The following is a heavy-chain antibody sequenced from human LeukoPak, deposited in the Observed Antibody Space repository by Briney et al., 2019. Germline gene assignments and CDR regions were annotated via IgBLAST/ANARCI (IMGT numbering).Heavy chain of an antibody. J-gene: IGHJ4*02. CDR2: ISSSGRTI. CDR3: AKEGFDCPFDY. Sequence: GGSLRLSCAASGFTFSDYYMSWIRQAPGKGLEWVSYISSSGRTIYYADSVKGRFTISRDNSKNTLYLQMNSLRAEDTAVYYCAKEGFDCPFDYWGQGTLVTVSS. V-gene: IGHV3-11*04. CDR1: GFTFSDYY. D-gene: IGHD3-9*01.